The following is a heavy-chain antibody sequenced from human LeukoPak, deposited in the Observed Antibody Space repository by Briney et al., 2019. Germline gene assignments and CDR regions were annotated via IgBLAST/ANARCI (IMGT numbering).Heavy chain of an antibody. CDR3: ARVRYFDGLPDY. J-gene: IGHJ4*02. Sequence: SQTLSLTCTVSGGSISSGSYYWSWIRQPAGKGLEWIGRIYTSGSTNYNPSLKSRVTISVDTSKNQFSLKLSSVTAADTAVYYCARVRYFDGLPDYWGQGTLVTVSS. D-gene: IGHD3-9*01. V-gene: IGHV4-61*02. CDR1: GGSISSGSYY. CDR2: IYTSGST.